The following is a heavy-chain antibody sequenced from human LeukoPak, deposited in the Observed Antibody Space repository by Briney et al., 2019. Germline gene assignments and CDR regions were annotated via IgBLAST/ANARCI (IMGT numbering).Heavy chain of an antibody. Sequence: PGGSLRLSCAASGFTFSSYEMNWVRQAPGKGLEWVSYISSSGSNIYYADSVKGRFTISRDNAKNSLYLQMNSLRAEDTAVYYCARDCTYCGGDFHDAFDIWGQGTMVTVSS. J-gene: IGHJ3*02. CDR1: GFTFSSYE. CDR2: ISSSGSNI. V-gene: IGHV3-48*03. CDR3: ARDCTYCGGDFHDAFDI. D-gene: IGHD2-21*02.